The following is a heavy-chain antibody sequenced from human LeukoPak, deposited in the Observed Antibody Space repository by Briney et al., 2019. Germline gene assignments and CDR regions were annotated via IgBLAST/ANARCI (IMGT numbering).Heavy chain of an antibody. Sequence: PGGSLRLSCAASGFTFSSYGMHWVRQAPGKGLDWVAFIRFDGTNKYYADSVKGRFTISRDNSKNTLYLQMNSLRAEDTAVYYCAKDSTIFGVVIYYFDYWGQGTLVTVSS. CDR1: GFTFSSYG. D-gene: IGHD3-3*01. CDR3: AKDSTIFGVVIYYFDY. J-gene: IGHJ4*02. V-gene: IGHV3-30*02. CDR2: IRFDGTNK.